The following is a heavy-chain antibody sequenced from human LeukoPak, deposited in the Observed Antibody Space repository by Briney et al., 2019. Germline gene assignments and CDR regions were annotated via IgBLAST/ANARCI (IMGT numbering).Heavy chain of an antibody. J-gene: IGHJ4*02. D-gene: IGHD6-13*01. Sequence: SETLSLTCAVSGGSISSYYWSWIRQPPGKGLEWIGSIYYSGSTYYNPSLKSQVTISVDTSKNQFSLKLSSVTAADTAVYYCAGGSSWYYFDYWGQGTLVTVSS. CDR1: GGSISSYY. CDR3: AGGSSWYYFDY. CDR2: IYYSGST. V-gene: IGHV4-39*07.